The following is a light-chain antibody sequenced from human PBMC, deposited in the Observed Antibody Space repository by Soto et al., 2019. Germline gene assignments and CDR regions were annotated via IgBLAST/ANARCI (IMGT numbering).Light chain of an antibody. CDR2: DAS. J-gene: IGKJ1*01. Sequence: EVVMTQSPATLSVSPGERATLSCRASETVATNLAWYQQKPGQAPRLLIYDASNRATGIPARFSGSGSGTDFTLTISSLEPEDFAVYYCQQRSNWPSWTFGQGTKVEIK. V-gene: IGKV3-11*01. CDR1: ETVATN. CDR3: QQRSNWPSWT.